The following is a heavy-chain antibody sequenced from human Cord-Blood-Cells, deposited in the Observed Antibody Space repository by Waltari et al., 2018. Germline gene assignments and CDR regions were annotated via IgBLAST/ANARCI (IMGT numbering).Heavy chain of an antibody. CDR2: INPNSGGT. V-gene: IGHV1-2*04. CDR1: GYTFTGYY. Sequence: QVQLVQSGAEVKKPGASVKVSCKASGYTFTGYYMHWVRQAPGQGLEWMGWINPNSGGTNYAQKLQGWVTMTRDTSISTAYMELSRLRSDDTAVYYCARLRGYLSWYHFDYWGQGTLVTVSS. D-gene: IGHD3-10*01. J-gene: IGHJ4*02. CDR3: ARLRGYLSWYHFDY.